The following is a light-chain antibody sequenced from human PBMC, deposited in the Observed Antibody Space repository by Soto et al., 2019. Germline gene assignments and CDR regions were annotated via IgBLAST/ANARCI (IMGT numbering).Light chain of an antibody. Sequence: QSVLTQPASVSGSPGQSITISCTGTISDVGSYNLVSWYQQHPGKAPKLMIYEGSKRPSGVSNRFSGSKSGNTASLTISGLQAGDEDDYYCCSYAGSSTYVFGTGTKVTVL. V-gene: IGLV2-23*01. CDR1: ISDVGSYNL. J-gene: IGLJ1*01. CDR2: EGS. CDR3: CSYAGSSTYV.